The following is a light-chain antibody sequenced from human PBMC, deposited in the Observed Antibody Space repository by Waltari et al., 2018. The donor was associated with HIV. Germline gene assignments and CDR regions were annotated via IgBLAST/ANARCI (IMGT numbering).Light chain of an antibody. Sequence: QSVLTQPPSVSGTPGQSVTLSFSGSRSNLGPNTYVYWYQQLPGAAPKLLIFRNHERPSGVPDRVSASKSGTSAHLTITGLRSDDEADYYCAAWDDNLSGRGFGPGTTVIVL. V-gene: IGLV1-47*01. CDR3: AAWDDNLSGRG. CDR2: RNH. J-gene: IGLJ1*01. CDR1: RSNLGPNTY.